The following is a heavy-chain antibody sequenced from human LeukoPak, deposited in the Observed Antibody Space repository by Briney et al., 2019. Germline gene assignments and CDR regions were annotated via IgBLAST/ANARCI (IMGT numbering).Heavy chain of an antibody. D-gene: IGHD6-6*01. J-gene: IGHJ4*02. Sequence: GGSLRLSCAASGFTFSSYDMHWVRQAPGKGLEFVSAMSSNGGGTYYANSVQGRFTISRDNSKNTLYLQMGSLRAEDMAVYYCARGLIPYSSSGAGYYYFDYWGQGTLVTVSS. CDR3: ARGLIPYSSSGAGYYYFDY. CDR2: MSSNGGGT. V-gene: IGHV3-64*01. CDR1: GFTFSSYD.